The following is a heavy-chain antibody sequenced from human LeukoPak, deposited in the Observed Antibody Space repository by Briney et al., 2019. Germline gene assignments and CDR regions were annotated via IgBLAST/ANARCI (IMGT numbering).Heavy chain of an antibody. V-gene: IGHV3-7*01. D-gene: IGHD1-26*01. CDR1: GLTFSRYW. CDR2: IKPDGREK. J-gene: IGHJ3*02. CDR3: ASGGGATRSGYAFDM. Sequence: PGGSLRLSCAASGLTFSRYWMSWVRQAPGKGLEWVGNIKPDGREKYYVDSVKGRFTISRDNAKNSLYMQMNSLRAEDTAAYYCASGGGATRSGYAFDMWGQGTMVTVSS.